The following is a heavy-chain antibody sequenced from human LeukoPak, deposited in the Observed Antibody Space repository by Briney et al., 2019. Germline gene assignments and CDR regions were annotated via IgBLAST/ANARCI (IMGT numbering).Heavy chain of an antibody. Sequence: SVKVSCKASGGTFSSYAISWVRQAPGQGLEWMGGVIPIFGTANYAQKFQGRVTITTDESTSTAYMELSSLRSEDTAVYYCARVMFGYCSSTSCPPHGAFDIWGQGTMVTVSS. V-gene: IGHV1-69*05. J-gene: IGHJ3*02. CDR3: ARVMFGYCSSTSCPPHGAFDI. CDR1: GGTFSSYA. D-gene: IGHD2-2*03. CDR2: VIPIFGTA.